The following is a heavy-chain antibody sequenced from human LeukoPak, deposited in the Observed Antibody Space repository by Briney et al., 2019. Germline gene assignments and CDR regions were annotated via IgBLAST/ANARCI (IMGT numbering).Heavy chain of an antibody. CDR3: ANLPVPAAISDY. J-gene: IGHJ4*02. D-gene: IGHD2-2*01. CDR2: IRYDGSNK. CDR1: GFTFSSYG. Sequence: GGSLRLSCAASGFTFSSYGMHWVRQAPGKGREWVAFIRYDGSNKYYADSVKGRFTISRDNSKNTLYLQMNSLRPEDTAVYYCANLPVPAAISDYWGQGTLVTVSS. V-gene: IGHV3-30*02.